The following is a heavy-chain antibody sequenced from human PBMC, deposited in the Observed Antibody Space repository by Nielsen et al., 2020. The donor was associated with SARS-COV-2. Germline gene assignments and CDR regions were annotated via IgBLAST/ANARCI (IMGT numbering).Heavy chain of an antibody. CDR1: GGSISSYY. J-gene: IGHJ4*02. Sequence: SETLSLTCTVSGGSISSYYWSWIRQPPGKGLEWIGYIYYSGSTNYNPSLKSRVTISVDTSKNQFSLKLSSVTAADTAVYYCARGGGHEWELPGDFDYWGQGTLVTVSS. CDR2: IYYSGST. D-gene: IGHD1-26*01. V-gene: IGHV4-59*08. CDR3: ARGGGHEWELPGDFDY.